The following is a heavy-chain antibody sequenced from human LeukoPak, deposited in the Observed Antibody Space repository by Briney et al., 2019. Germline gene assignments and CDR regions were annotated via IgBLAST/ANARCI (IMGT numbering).Heavy chain of an antibody. Sequence: GGSLRLSCAASGFSFSTYAMSWVRQAPGKGLEWVSTIRGSVGSTYYADSVKGRFTISRDNSKNTLYLQMNSLRAEDTAVYYCAKDGHQLLSSWFDPRGQGTLVTVSS. CDR3: AKDGHQLLSSWFDP. CDR2: IRGSVGST. J-gene: IGHJ5*02. V-gene: IGHV3-23*01. D-gene: IGHD2-2*01. CDR1: GFSFSTYA.